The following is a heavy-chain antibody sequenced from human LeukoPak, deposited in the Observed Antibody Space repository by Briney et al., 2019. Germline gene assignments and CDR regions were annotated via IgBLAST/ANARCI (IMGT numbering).Heavy chain of an antibody. CDR1: GYTFTSYG. D-gene: IGHD5-18*01. V-gene: IGHV1-18*01. Sequence: ASVKVSCKASGYTFTSYGISWVRQAPGQGLEWMGWISAYNGNTNYAQKLQGRVTMTTDTATSTAYMELRSLRSDDTAVYYCARQVRDTAYSNFDYWGQGTLVTVSS. CDR3: ARQVRDTAYSNFDY. J-gene: IGHJ4*02. CDR2: ISAYNGNT.